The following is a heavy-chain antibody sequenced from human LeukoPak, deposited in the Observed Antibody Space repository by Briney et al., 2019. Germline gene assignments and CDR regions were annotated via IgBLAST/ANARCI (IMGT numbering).Heavy chain of an antibody. Sequence: PGRSLRLSCAASGFTFSRYSMAWVRQAPGRGLEWVSTVGGRGGPRTSYADSVQGRFTVSRDNSRDTVYLQMDSLGAEDTAIYYCAKEGLLGGYYFDLWGQGALVTVSS. V-gene: IGHV3-23*01. CDR2: VGGRGGPRT. CDR3: AKEGLLGGYYFDL. CDR1: GFTFSRYS. D-gene: IGHD2-8*02. J-gene: IGHJ4*02.